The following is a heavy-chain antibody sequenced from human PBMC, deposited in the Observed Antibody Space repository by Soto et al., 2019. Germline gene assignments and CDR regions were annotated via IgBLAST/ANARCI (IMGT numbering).Heavy chain of an antibody. CDR1: GGSFSGYY. Sequence: ASETLSLTCAVYGGSFSGYYWSWIRQPPGKGLEWIGEINHSGSTNYNPSLKSRVTISVDTSKNQFSLKLSSVTAADTAVYYCARGRVGYGYILIYYGMDVWGQGTTVTVSS. J-gene: IGHJ6*02. CDR2: INHSGST. D-gene: IGHD5-18*01. V-gene: IGHV4-34*01. CDR3: ARGRVGYGYILIYYGMDV.